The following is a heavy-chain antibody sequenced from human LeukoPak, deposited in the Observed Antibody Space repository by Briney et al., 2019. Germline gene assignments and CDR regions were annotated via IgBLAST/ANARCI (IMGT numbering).Heavy chain of an antibody. CDR2: IWYEGSNK. V-gene: IGHV3-30*02. J-gene: IGHJ4*02. CDR1: GFTFNIYG. CDR3: AKAWSYCSSTSCSAPGY. Sequence: PGGSLRLSCAASGFTFNIYGMHWVRQAPGKGLEWVAFIWYEGSNKYYADSVKGRFTISRDNSKNTLYLQMSSLRAEDTAVYYCAKAWSYCSSTSCSAPGYWGQGTLVTVSS. D-gene: IGHD2-2*01.